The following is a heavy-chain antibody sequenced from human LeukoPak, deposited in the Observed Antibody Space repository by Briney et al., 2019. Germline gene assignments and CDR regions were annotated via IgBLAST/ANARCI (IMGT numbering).Heavy chain of an antibody. J-gene: IGHJ4*02. V-gene: IGHV3-30*04. CDR2: ISYDGSNK. Sequence: GRSLRLSCAASGFTFSSYAMHWVRQAPGKGLEWVAVISYDGSNKYYADSVKGRFTISRDNSKNTLYLQMNSLRAEDTAVYYCAREHDYWGQGTLVTVSS. CDR3: AREHDY. CDR1: GFTFSSYA.